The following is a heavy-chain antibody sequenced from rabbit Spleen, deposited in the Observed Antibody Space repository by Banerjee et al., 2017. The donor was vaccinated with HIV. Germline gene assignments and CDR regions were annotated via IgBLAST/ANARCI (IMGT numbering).Heavy chain of an antibody. V-gene: IGHV1S45*01. Sequence: EESGGDLVKPEGSLTLTCTASGFSFSGSDWVCWVRQAPGMGLEWIACIYGGGSGASYYVNWAKGRFTISKTSSTTVTLQLTSLTAADTATYFCARDLPDVIGWNFNLWGQGTLVTVS. D-gene: IGHD1-1*01. CDR3: ARDLPDVIGWNFNL. J-gene: IGHJ4*01. CDR1: GFSFSGSDW. CDR2: IYGGGSGAS.